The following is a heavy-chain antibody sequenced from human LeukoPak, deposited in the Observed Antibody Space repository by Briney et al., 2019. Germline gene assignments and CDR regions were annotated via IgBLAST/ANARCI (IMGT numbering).Heavy chain of an antibody. V-gene: IGHV3-66*01. CDR2: IYSGGST. CDR1: KFTVSSKY. J-gene: IGHJ3*02. D-gene: IGHD1-26*01. CDR3: ARGGSYLSAFDI. Sequence: SGGSLRLSCAASKFTVSSKYMSWVRQAPGKGLEWVSVIYSGGSTHYADSVKGRFTISRDNSKNTLYLQMNSLRAEDTAVYYCARGGSYLSAFDIWGQGTMVTVSS.